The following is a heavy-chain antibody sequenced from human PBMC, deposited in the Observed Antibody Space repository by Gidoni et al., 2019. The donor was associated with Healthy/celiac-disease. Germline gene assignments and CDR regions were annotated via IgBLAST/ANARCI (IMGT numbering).Heavy chain of an antibody. CDR1: GGTFSSYT. D-gene: IGHD2-15*01. J-gene: IGHJ5*02. V-gene: IGHV1-69*02. CDR3: ARGPWVGAAFNWFDP. Sequence: QVQLVQSGAEVKKPGSSVKVSCKASGGTFSSYTISWVRQAPGQGLEWMGRTIPILGIANYAQKFQGRVTITADKSTSTAYMELSSLRSEDTAVYYCARGPWVGAAFNWFDPWGQGTLVTVSS. CDR2: TIPILGIA.